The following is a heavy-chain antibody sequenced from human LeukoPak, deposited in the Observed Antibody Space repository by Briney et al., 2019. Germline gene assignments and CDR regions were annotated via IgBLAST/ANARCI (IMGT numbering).Heavy chain of an antibody. J-gene: IGHJ4*01. D-gene: IGHD3-16*01. CDR3: ARDLYNFDC. CDR2: INPSGGST. Sequence: ASVKVSCKASGYTFTNYYFHWVRQAPGQGLEGMGIINPSGGSTNYAQKFQGRVSMTRIASTSTVYIELSSLRSEGTAMYYCARDLYNFDCWGHGTLVTVSS. V-gene: IGHV1-46*01. CDR1: GYTFTNYY.